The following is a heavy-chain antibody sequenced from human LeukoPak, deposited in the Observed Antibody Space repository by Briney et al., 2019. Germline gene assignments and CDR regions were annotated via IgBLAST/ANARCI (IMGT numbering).Heavy chain of an antibody. J-gene: IGHJ3*01. Sequence: PGGSLRLSCAASGFTFSSYEMSWVRQAPGKGLEWISYISASAISIYYADSVKGRFTISRDNAKNSLFLQMNSLRADDTAVYYCARDEEHDAFDVWGQGTMVTVSS. V-gene: IGHV3-48*03. CDR2: ISASAISI. D-gene: IGHD1/OR15-1a*01. CDR3: ARDEEHDAFDV. CDR1: GFTFSSYE.